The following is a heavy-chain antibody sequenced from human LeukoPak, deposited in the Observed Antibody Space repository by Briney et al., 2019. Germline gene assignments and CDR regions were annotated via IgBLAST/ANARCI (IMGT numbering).Heavy chain of an antibody. CDR3: ARADRTSWFDY. Sequence: GGSLRLSCAASRFTFSDYYMVWIRQAPGQGLDRVSYISNSGSSTKDADSVKGRFTISRDNAKNSLSLQMNSVRPEDTAVYYCARADRTSWFDYWGQGTLVTVSS. D-gene: IGHD2-2*01. CDR2: ISNSGSST. J-gene: IGHJ4*02. CDR1: RFTFSDYY. V-gene: IGHV3-11*05.